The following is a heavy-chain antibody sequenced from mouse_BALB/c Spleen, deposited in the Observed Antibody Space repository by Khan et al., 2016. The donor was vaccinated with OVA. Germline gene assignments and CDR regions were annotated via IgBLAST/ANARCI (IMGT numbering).Heavy chain of an antibody. CDR3: ARIQGGYFDY. CDR2: ISYSGNT. V-gene: IGHV3-2*02. CDR1: GYSITSDYA. Sequence: EVQLQESEPGLVKPSQSLSLTCPVTGYSITSDYAWNWIRQFPGNKLEWMGYISYSGNTKYNPSLKSRISITRDTSKNQFFLQLNFVTIEDTATYYCARIQGGYFDYWGQGTTLTVSS. D-gene: IGHD3-2*02. J-gene: IGHJ2*01.